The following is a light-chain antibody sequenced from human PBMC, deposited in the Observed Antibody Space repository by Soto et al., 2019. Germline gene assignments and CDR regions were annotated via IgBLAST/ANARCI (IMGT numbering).Light chain of an antibody. Sequence: EIVMTQSPATLSVSPGERATLSCRASQSVSTNLAWYQQTPGQAPRLLIYGASTRATGIPARFSGSGSGTEFTLTISSLQSEDFAVYCCQQYYKLPWTFGQGTKVDIK. J-gene: IGKJ1*01. CDR1: QSVSTN. CDR3: QQYYKLPWT. V-gene: IGKV3-15*01. CDR2: GAS.